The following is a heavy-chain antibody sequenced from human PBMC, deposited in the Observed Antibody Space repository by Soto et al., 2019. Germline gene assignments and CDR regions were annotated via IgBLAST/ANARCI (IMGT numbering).Heavy chain of an antibody. D-gene: IGHD1-20*01. Sequence: PSETLSLTCTVSGASISVHSYYWTWIRQPPGKGLEWIGSSYYSGTTYFNPSLKSRATISVDTSKNQFSLRLTSVTAADTAIYYCTRRYNWNANYSDPWGPGALLTVSS. J-gene: IGHJ5*02. CDR3: TRRYNWNANYSDP. V-gene: IGHV4-39*01. CDR2: SYYSGTT. CDR1: GASISVHSYY.